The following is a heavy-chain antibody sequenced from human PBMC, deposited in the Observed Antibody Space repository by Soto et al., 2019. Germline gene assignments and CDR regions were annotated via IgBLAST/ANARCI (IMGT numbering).Heavy chain of an antibody. Sequence: SETLSLTCTFSGGSINNSYWTWIRQPPGKRLEWIGYIHYTGTTDYNPSLRGRVTMSVDTSKNQFSLKLSSVTAADTAVYYCARQSCSSTSCYSWVSWFDPWGQGTLVTVSS. CDR2: IHYTGTT. J-gene: IGHJ5*02. CDR1: GGSINNSY. D-gene: IGHD2-2*01. V-gene: IGHV4-59*08. CDR3: ARQSCSSTSCYSWVSWFDP.